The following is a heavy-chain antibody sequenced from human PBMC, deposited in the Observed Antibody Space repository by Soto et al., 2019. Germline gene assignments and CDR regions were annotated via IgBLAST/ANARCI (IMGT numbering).Heavy chain of an antibody. V-gene: IGHV4-39*01. D-gene: IGHD5-18*01. CDR1: GGSISSSSYY. J-gene: IGHJ4*02. CDR2: IYYSGST. Sequence: SETLSLTCTVSGGSISSSSYYWGWIRQPPGKGLEWIGSIYYSGSTYYNPSLKSRVTISVDTSKNQFSLKLSSVTAADTAVYYCARLPDGRYSYGDDYWGQGTLVTVSS. CDR3: ARLPDGRYSYGDDY.